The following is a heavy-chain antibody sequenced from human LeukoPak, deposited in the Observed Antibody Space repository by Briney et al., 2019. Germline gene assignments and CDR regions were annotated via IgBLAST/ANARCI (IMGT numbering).Heavy chain of an antibody. Sequence: QPGRSLRLSCAASGFTFSGYAMHWVRQAPGKGLEWVAVISYDGSNEYYADSVKGRFTISRDNAKNTLYLQMNSLRAEDTAVYYCVAPGNYGSGPFDFWGQGTLVTVSS. V-gene: IGHV3-30-3*01. CDR1: GFTFSGYA. CDR2: ISYDGSNE. J-gene: IGHJ4*02. CDR3: VAPGNYGSGPFDF. D-gene: IGHD3-10*01.